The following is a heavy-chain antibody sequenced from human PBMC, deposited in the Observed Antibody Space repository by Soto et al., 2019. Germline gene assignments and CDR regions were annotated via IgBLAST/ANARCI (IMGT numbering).Heavy chain of an antibody. CDR2: ISAYNGNT. CDR1: GYTFTSYG. J-gene: IGHJ4*02. V-gene: IGHV1-18*01. CDR3: ARDDRDSSGWYEGGDY. D-gene: IGHD6-19*01. Sequence: QVQLVQSGAEVKKPGASVKVSCKASGYTFTSYGISWVRQAPGQGLEWMGWISAYNGNTNYAQKLHGRVTMTTDTSASTAYRELRSLRSDDTGVYYCARDDRDSSGWYEGGDYWGQGTLVTVSS.